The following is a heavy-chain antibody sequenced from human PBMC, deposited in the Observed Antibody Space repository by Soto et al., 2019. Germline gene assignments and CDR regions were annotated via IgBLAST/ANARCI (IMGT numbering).Heavy chain of an antibody. Sequence: ASVKVSFKASGYTFTSYGVTWLRQAPGQGLEWMGWISAYNGDTNYAQNFQGRVTMTTDTSTSTAYMEVTSLRSDDTAVYYCARDGPVIRARSWFDPWGQGTLVTVSS. V-gene: IGHV1-18*01. CDR3: ARDGPVIRARSWFDP. J-gene: IGHJ5*02. CDR1: GYTFTSYG. CDR2: ISAYNGDT.